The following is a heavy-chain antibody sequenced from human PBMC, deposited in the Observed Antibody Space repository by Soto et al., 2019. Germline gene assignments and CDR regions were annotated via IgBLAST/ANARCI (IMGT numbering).Heavy chain of an antibody. CDR3: ALTRRSSLLEVAGPGFEY. Sequence: VGSLRLSCAASGFNFGVFGMHWVRQAPGKGLEWLSVLSYEGSEEYYADSVRGRFTISRDNSKNTLFLQMDSLRVDDTGVYYCALTRRSSLLEVAGPGFEYWGQGTLVTVSS. CDR2: LSYEGSEE. V-gene: IGHV3-30*03. CDR1: GFNFGVFG. J-gene: IGHJ4*02. D-gene: IGHD6-19*01.